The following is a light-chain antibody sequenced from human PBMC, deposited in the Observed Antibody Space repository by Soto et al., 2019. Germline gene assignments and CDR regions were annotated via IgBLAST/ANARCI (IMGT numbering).Light chain of an antibody. CDR1: QSVSSSY. CDR3: QQYGSSPCT. CDR2: GAS. J-gene: IGKJ1*01. Sequence: EIVLTQSPGTLSLSPGERATLSCRASQSVSSSYLAWYQQNPGQAPRLLIYGASSRATGIPDRFSGSGSGTDFTITISRLEPEDFAVYYCQQYGSSPCTFGQGTKVEIK. V-gene: IGKV3-20*01.